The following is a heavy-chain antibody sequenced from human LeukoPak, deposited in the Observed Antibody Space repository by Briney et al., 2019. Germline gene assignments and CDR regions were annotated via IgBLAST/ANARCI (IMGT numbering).Heavy chain of an antibody. CDR3: ARGYLNPDY. CDR2: ISSSSSAI. D-gene: IGHD1-26*01. V-gene: IGHV3-48*01. CDR1: GFTLSSYS. J-gene: IGHJ4*02. Sequence: GGSLRLSCAASGFTLSSYSMNWVRQAPGKGLEWVSYISSSSSAIYYADSVKGRFTISRDNAKNSLYLQMNSLRAEDTAVYYCARGYLNPDYWGQGTLVTVSS.